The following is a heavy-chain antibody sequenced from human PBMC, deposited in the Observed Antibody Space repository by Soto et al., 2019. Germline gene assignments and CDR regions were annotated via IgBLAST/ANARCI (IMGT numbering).Heavy chain of an antibody. CDR1: GYTFTGYY. D-gene: IGHD3-22*01. V-gene: IGHV1-2*04. Sequence: GASVKVSCKASGYTFTGYYMHWVRQAPGQGLEWMGWINPNSGGTNYAQKFQGWVTMTRDTSISTAYMELSRLRSDDTAVYYCARVGYYDSSGSNAFDIWGQGTMVT. CDR3: ARVGYYDSSGSNAFDI. J-gene: IGHJ3*02. CDR2: INPNSGGT.